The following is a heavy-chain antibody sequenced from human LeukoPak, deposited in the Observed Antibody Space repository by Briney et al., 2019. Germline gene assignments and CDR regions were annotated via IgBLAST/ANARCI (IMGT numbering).Heavy chain of an antibody. J-gene: IGHJ4*02. CDR2: ISTYNGNT. CDR3: ARGRGSTSRY. D-gene: IGHD5-12*01. V-gene: IGHV1-18*01. CDR1: GYTFTSYG. Sequence: ASVKVSCKATGYTFTSYGITWVRQAPGQGLEWMGWISTYNGNTNYAQNLQGRVSMTTDTSTSTAYMELRSLRSDDTAVYYCARGRGSTSRYWGQGTLVTVSS.